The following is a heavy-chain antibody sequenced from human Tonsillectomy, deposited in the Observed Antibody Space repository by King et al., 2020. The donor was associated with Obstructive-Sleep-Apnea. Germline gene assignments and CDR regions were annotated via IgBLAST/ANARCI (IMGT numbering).Heavy chain of an antibody. CDR3: ARQVYSSGDYEGDY. D-gene: IGHD6-19*01. J-gene: IGHJ4*02. CDR1: GYSFTSYW. Sequence: QLVQSGAEVKKPGESLKISCKASGYSFTSYWIGWVRQMPGKGLEWMGIIYPSDSYTIYGPSFQGQVTISADKSISTAYLQWRSLKASDTAMYYCARQVYSSGDYEGDYWGQGTLVTVSS. V-gene: IGHV5-51*01. CDR2: IYPSDSYT.